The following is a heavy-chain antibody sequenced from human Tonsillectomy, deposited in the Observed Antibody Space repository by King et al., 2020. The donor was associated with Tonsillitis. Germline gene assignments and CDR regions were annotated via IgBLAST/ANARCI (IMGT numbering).Heavy chain of an antibody. CDR3: ARGSRQGWGSGLTFDS. CDR1: GDSISTYY. Sequence: VQLQESGPGLVKPSETLSLTCTVSGDSISTYYWSWIRQPPGKGLEWIGYIHFIGSTNYHPSLESRVTISVDTSKKQISLKLRSVTAADTAVYYCARGSRQGWGSGLTFDSWGQGTLVTVSS. J-gene: IGHJ4*02. CDR2: IHFIGST. D-gene: IGHD3-16*01. V-gene: IGHV4-59*01.